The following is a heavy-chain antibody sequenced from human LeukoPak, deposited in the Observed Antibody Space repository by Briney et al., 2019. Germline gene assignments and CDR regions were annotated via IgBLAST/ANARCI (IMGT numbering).Heavy chain of an antibody. J-gene: IGHJ3*02. CDR3: ATNVEMATSALGAFDI. D-gene: IGHD5-24*01. Sequence: GASVKVSCKASGYTFTGYYMHWVRQAPGQGLEWMGWINPNSGGTNYAQKFQGRVTMTRDTSISTAYMELRSLRSDDTAVYYCATNVEMATSALGAFDIWGQGTMVTVSS. CDR1: GYTFTGYY. CDR2: INPNSGGT. V-gene: IGHV1-2*02.